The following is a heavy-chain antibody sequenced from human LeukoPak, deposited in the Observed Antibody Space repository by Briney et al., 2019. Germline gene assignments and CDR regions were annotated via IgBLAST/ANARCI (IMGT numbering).Heavy chain of an antibody. J-gene: IGHJ6*03. D-gene: IGHD3-3*01. CDR2: INPNSGGT. V-gene: IGHV1-2*02. Sequence: ASVKVSCKASGYTFTGYYMHWVRQAPGQGLEWMGWINPNSGGTNYAQKFQGRVTITRNTSISTAYMELSSLRSEDTAVYYCARSGLVWSGYSGYYYMDVWGKGTTVTVSS. CDR3: ARSGLVWSGYSGYYYMDV. CDR1: GYTFTGYY.